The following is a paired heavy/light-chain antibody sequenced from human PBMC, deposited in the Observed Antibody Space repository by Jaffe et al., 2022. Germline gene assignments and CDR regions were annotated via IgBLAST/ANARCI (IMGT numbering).Heavy chain of an antibody. V-gene: IGHV3-23*01. Sequence: EVHLLESGGGLVQPGGSLRLSCAASGFTFSTYVMSWVRQAPGEGLEWVSSINTSGGMTYYADSVKGRFTISRDNSKNTLYLQMNSLRVEDSALYYCAKDFRYDDYDFNYFDYWGQGTLVTVSS. D-gene: IGHD4-17*01. J-gene: IGHJ4*02. CDR3: AKDFRYDDYDFNYFDY. CDR2: INTSGGMT. CDR1: GFTFSTYV.
Light chain of an antibody. CDR1: QGISSW. CDR2: AAS. J-gene: IGKJ2*02. CDR3: QQASTFPRT. V-gene: IGKV1-12*01. Sequence: DIQMTQSPSSVSASVGDRVTITCRASQGISSWLAWYQQKPGKAPKLLIYAASSLQSGVPSRFSGSGSGTDFTLTISSLQPEDFATYYCQQASTFPRTFGQGTKLEIE.